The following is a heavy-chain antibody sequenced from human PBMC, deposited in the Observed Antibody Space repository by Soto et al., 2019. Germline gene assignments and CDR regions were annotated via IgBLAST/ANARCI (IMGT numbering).Heavy chain of an antibody. D-gene: IGHD6-19*01. V-gene: IGHV1-8*01. CDR2: MNPNSGNT. Sequence: ASVKVSCKASGYTFTSYDINWVRQATGQGLEWMGWMNPNSGNTGYAQKFQGRVTMTRNTSISTAYMELSSLRSEDTAVYYCARGGYSSGWYSYYYMDVWGKGTTVTVSS. CDR3: ARGGYSSGWYSYYYMDV. CDR1: GYTFTSYD. J-gene: IGHJ6*03.